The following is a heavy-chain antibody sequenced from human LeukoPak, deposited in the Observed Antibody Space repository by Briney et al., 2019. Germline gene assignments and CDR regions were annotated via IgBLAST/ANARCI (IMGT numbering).Heavy chain of an antibody. D-gene: IGHD6-6*01. CDR1: GGSISSHY. V-gene: IGHV4-59*11. J-gene: IGHJ6*03. Sequence: SETLSLTCTVSGGSISSHYWSWIRQPPGKGLEWIGYIYYSGSTNYNPSLKSRVTISVDTSKNQFSLKLSSVTAADTAVYYCARGSSSSYYYYYMDVWGKGTTVTVSS. CDR2: IYYSGST. CDR3: ARGSSSSYYYYYMDV.